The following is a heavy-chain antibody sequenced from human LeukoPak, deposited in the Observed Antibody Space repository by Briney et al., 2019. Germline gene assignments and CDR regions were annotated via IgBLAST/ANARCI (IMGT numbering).Heavy chain of an antibody. J-gene: IGHJ3*02. D-gene: IGHD4-17*01. V-gene: IGHV4-59*08. CDR2: IYYSGST. Sequence: SETLSLTCTVSGGSISSYYWSWIRQPPGKGLEWIGYIYYSGSTNNNPSLKSRVTISVDTSKNQFSLKLSSVTAADTAVYYCARHPDHDYGDYVDAFDIWGQGTMVTVSS. CDR3: ARHPDHDYGDYVDAFDI. CDR1: GGSISSYY.